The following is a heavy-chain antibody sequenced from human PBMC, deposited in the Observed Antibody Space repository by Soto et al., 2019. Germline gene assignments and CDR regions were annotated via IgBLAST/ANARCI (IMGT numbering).Heavy chain of an antibody. D-gene: IGHD2-21*02. Sequence: QVQLQQSGPGLVKPSQTLSLTCTVSGGSISGDYYHWTWIRQSPGKGLEWIGYIHFSGSVLYNPSFKSRPTISVDTSKNQCSLHLRSVTAADTAVYFCAREDDGGDRDYYGLDVWGQGTTVTVSS. J-gene: IGHJ6*02. CDR3: AREDDGGDRDYYGLDV. CDR1: GGSISGDYYH. CDR2: IHFSGSV. V-gene: IGHV4-30-4*08.